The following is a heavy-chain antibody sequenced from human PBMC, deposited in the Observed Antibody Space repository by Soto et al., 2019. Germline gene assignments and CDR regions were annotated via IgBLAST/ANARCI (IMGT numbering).Heavy chain of an antibody. Sequence: ASVKVSCKASGYTFTSYDINWVRQATGQGLEWMGWMNPNSGNTGYAQKFQGRVTMTRNTSISTAYMELSSLRSEDTAVYYCARVSTSSSSSYYYYYMDVWGKGTTVTVSS. V-gene: IGHV1-8*01. D-gene: IGHD6-6*01. J-gene: IGHJ6*03. CDR3: ARVSTSSSSSYYYYYMDV. CDR1: GYTFTSYD. CDR2: MNPNSGNT.